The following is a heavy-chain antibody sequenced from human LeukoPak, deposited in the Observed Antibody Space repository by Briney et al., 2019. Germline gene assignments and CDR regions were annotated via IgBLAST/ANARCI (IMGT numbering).Heavy chain of an antibody. CDR2: ISWNSGSI. Sequence: GGSLRLSCAASGFTFDDYAMRWVRQAPGKGLEWVSGISWNSGSIGYADSVKGRFTISRDNAKNSLYLQMNSLRAEDTALYYCAKDAGDILTGYYDPWGQGTLVTVSS. J-gene: IGHJ5*02. CDR3: AKDAGDILTGYYDP. CDR1: GFTFDDYA. V-gene: IGHV3-9*01. D-gene: IGHD3-9*01.